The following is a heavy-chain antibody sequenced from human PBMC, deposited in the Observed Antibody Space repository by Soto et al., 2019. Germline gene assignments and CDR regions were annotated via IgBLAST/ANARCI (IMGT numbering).Heavy chain of an antibody. Sequence: SETLSLTCTVSGGFIGSYHWSWIRQPPWKGLEWIGYIHYSGITNYNPSLKSRVTISVDTSKNQFSLKLSSVTAADTAVYYCARHSGVSGTLSYYFDHWGQGTLVTVSS. J-gene: IGHJ4*02. D-gene: IGHD1-26*01. CDR2: IHYSGIT. CDR3: ARHSGVSGTLSYYFDH. CDR1: GGFIGSYH. V-gene: IGHV4-59*08.